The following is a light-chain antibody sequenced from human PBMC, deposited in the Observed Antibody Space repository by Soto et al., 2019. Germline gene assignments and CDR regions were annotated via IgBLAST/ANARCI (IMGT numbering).Light chain of an antibody. CDR3: QQYGGSPIT. Sequence: EIGLTQSPGTLSLSPGERATLSCRASQSVSSSYLAWYQQKPGQAPRLLIYGASSRATGIPDRFSGSGSGTDFTLTISRLEPEDFALYYCQQYGGSPITFCQGTRLEIK. CDR1: QSVSSSY. J-gene: IGKJ5*01. CDR2: GAS. V-gene: IGKV3-20*01.